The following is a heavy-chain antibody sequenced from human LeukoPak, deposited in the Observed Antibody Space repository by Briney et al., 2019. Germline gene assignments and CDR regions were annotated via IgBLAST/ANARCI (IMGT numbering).Heavy chain of an antibody. V-gene: IGHV4-34*01. Sequence: PSETLSLTCAVYGGSFSGYYWSWIRQPPGKGLEWIGEINHSGSTNYNPSLKSRVTISVDTSKNQFSLKLSSVTAADTAVYYCGEENAPLFFHFLSGFFFPPPPPLGAFDIWGQGTMVTVSS. CDR3: GEENAPLFFHFLSGFFFPPPPPLGAFDI. CDR2: INHSGST. D-gene: IGHD3-3*02. CDR1: GGSFSGYY. J-gene: IGHJ3*02.